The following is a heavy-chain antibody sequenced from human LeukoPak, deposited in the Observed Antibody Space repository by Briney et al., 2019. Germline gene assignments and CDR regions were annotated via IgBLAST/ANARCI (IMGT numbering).Heavy chain of an antibody. J-gene: IGHJ5*02. Sequence: ASVKVSCKASGYTLTSYGISWVRQAPGQGLEWMGWINPNSGGTNYAQKFQGRVTMTRDTSISTAYMELSRLRSDDTAVYYCASSGWATYNWFDPWGQGTLVTVSS. D-gene: IGHD6-19*01. CDR1: GYTLTSYG. CDR2: INPNSGGT. V-gene: IGHV1-2*02. CDR3: ASSGWATYNWFDP.